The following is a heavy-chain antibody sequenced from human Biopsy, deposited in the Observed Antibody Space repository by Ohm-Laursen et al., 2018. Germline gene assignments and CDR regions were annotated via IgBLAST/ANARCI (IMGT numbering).Heavy chain of an antibody. CDR2: MITNIGKT. CDR3: ARGSPRRVSICKASIYWFDT. D-gene: IGHD6-6*01. V-gene: IGHV1-8*01. CDR1: GFTFTTYD. Sequence: SVYVSCKVSGFTFTTYDVNWVQQARGHGLEWMGWMITNIGKTGYAQRFQGRVTLTMNTSIGTAYMELSGLRSEDTAVYYCARGSPRRVSICKASIYWFDTWGQGTLVTVSS. J-gene: IGHJ5*02.